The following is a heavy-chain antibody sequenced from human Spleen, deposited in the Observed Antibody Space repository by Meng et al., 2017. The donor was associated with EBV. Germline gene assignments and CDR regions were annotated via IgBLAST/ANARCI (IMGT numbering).Heavy chain of an antibody. CDR2: INHSGST. CDR3: ARAYCDSTSCYLLFDP. J-gene: IGHJ5*02. V-gene: IGHV4-34*01. D-gene: IGHD2-2*01. CDR1: GGSFSGYY. Sequence: VQLQQWGAGLLKPSDTLSLPCAVYGGSFSGYYWSWIRQPPGKGLEWIGEINHSGSTNYNPSLKSRVTISVDTSKNQFSLKVSSVTAADTAVYYCARAYCDSTSCYLLFDPWGQGTLVTVSS.